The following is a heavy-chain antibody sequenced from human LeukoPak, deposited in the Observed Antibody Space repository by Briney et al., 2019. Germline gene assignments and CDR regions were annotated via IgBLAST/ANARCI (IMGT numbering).Heavy chain of an antibody. CDR1: GGSISSYS. D-gene: IGHD3-9*01. J-gene: IGHJ3*02. V-gene: IGHV4-59*01. CDR2: MYYGGGR. Sequence: SETLSLTCSVSGGSISSYSWTWLRQPPGKGLEWIGFMYYGGGRNYNPSLKSRVTISADPSKNQFSLNLTSVTAADTAVYFCARDHPVADWAADIWGRGTMVTVSS. CDR3: ARDHPVADWAADI.